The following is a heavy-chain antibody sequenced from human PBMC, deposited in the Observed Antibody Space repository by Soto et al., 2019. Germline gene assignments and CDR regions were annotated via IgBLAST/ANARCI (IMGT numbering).Heavy chain of an antibody. CDR3: ARSFNRAYYYDSSGYSYYYYGMDV. D-gene: IGHD3-22*01. CDR1: GGTFSSYA. Sequence: SVKVSCKASGGTFSSYAISRVRQAPGQAIEWMGGIIPIFGTANYAQKFQGRVTITADESTSTAYMELSSLRSEDTAVYYCARSFNRAYYYDSSGYSYYYYGMDVWGQGSTVTVSS. CDR2: IIPIFGTA. J-gene: IGHJ6*02. V-gene: IGHV1-69*13.